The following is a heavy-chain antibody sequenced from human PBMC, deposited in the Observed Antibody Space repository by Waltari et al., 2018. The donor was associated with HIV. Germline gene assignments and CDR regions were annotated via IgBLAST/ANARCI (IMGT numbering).Heavy chain of an antibody. CDR1: GYSISSGYY. D-gene: IGHD3-22*01. V-gene: IGHV4-38-2*02. Sequence: QVQLQESGPGLVKPSETLSLTCTVSGYSISSGYYWGWIRQPPGKGLEWIGSIYHSGSTYYNPSLKSRVTISVDTSKNQFSLKLSSVTAADTAVYYCARGGAYYDSSGYDFDYWGQGTLVTVSS. CDR3: ARGGAYYDSSGYDFDY. CDR2: IYHSGST. J-gene: IGHJ4*02.